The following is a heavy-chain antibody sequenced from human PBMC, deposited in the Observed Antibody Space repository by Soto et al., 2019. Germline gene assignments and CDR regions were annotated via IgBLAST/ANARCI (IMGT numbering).Heavy chain of an antibody. CDR1: GFTFSSYA. J-gene: IGHJ4*02. CDR3: AKDKPCSSTSCYMFAADY. CDR2: ISGSGGST. D-gene: IGHD2-2*02. Sequence: GGSLRLSCAASGFTFSSYAMSWVRQAPGKGLEWVSAISGSGGSTYYADSVKGRFTISRDNSKNTLYLQMNSLRAEDTAVYYCAKDKPCSSTSCYMFAADYWGQGTLVTVSS. V-gene: IGHV3-23*01.